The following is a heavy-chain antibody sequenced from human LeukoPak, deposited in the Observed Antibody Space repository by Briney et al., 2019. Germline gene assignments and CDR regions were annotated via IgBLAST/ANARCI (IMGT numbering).Heavy chain of an antibody. CDR3: ARDPGGIAVPGLGFAFDI. J-gene: IGHJ3*02. D-gene: IGHD6-19*01. Sequence: PSETLSLTCSVSGGSVSSGISYWSWIRQPPGEGLEWIAYISDSGGSDYNPSLRGRVTISLDTSKNQFSLRLTSVTAADTAVYYCARDPGGIAVPGLGFAFDIWGQGTMVTVSS. V-gene: IGHV4-61*01. CDR1: GGSVSSGISY. CDR2: ISDSGGS.